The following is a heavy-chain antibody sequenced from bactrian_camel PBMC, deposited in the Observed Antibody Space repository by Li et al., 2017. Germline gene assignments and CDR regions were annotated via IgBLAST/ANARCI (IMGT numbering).Heavy chain of an antibody. CDR2: ISPDGKE. J-gene: IGHJ4*01. Sequence: VQLVESGGGSVQIGGSLTLACAASRGFDDANAEWGWFRQAAGAQCEMVASISPDGKEYYSDSVKGRFAISRDNAKDTLYLQMNSLKIEDTAVYYCALGSSRQATMTARGKGTQVTVS. D-gene: IGHD3*01. V-gene: IGHV3S53*01. CDR1: RGFDDANA.